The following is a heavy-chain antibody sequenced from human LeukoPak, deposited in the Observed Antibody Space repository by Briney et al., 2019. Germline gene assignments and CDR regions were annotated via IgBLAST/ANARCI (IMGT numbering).Heavy chain of an antibody. Sequence: GGSLRLSCAASGFTFSSYGMHWVRQAPGKGLEWVAFIRYDGSNKYYADSVKGRFTISRDNSKNTLYLQMNSLRAEDTAVYYCAKDRDIAVVAGTEGYFDYWGQGTLVTVSS. CDR2: IRYDGSNK. V-gene: IGHV3-30*02. J-gene: IGHJ4*02. CDR1: GFTFSSYG. D-gene: IGHD2-15*01. CDR3: AKDRDIAVVAGTEGYFDY.